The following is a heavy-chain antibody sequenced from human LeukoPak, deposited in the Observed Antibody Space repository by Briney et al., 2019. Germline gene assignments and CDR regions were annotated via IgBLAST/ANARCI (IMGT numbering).Heavy chain of an antibody. CDR2: ISGSGDRT. V-gene: IGHV3-23*01. J-gene: IGHJ4*02. CDR3: ASGYSVQHYFDY. CDR1: GFTFSDYA. D-gene: IGHD2-21*01. Sequence: GGSLRLSCAASGFTFSDYAMSWVRQAPGKGPEWISVISGSGDRTYYADSVKGRFTISRDISKNTLYLQMSSLRAEDTAVYYCASGYSVQHYFDYWGQGPLVTVSS.